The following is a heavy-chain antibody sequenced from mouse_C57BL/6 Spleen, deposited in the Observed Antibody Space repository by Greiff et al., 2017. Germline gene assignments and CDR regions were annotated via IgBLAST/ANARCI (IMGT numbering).Heavy chain of an antibody. V-gene: IGHV1-15*01. J-gene: IGHJ4*01. CDR1: GYTFTDYD. Sequence: VQLKQSGAELVRPGASVTLSCKASGYTFTDYDMHWVKQTPVHGLEWIGAIDPETGGTAYNQKFKGKATLTADKSSSTAYMELRSLTSEDSAVYYCTRWVVNEYYAMDYWGQGTSVTVSA. D-gene: IGHD1-1*02. CDR3: TRWVVNEYYAMDY. CDR2: IDPETGGT.